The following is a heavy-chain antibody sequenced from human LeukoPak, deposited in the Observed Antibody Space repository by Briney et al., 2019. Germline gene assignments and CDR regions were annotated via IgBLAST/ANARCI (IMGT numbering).Heavy chain of an antibody. V-gene: IGHV3-74*01. Sequence: GGSLRLSCVASGLTFTNYGMMWVRQAPGKGLVWVSYIDGDGRTTTYADSVKGRFTISRDNAKNTLYLQVNSLRAEDTAMYYCARNYNGMSCWGQGTLVIVSS. CDR2: IDGDGRTT. D-gene: IGHD1-26*01. CDR1: GLTFTNYG. J-gene: IGHJ4*02. CDR3: ARNYNGMSC.